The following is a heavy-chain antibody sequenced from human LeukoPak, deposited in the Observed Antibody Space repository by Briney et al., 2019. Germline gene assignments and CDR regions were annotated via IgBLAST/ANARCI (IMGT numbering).Heavy chain of an antibody. CDR2: ISGSGGST. Sequence: GGSLRLSCAASGFTFSSYAMSWVRQAPGKGLEWVSAISGSGGSTYYADSVKGRFTISRDNSKNTLYLQMNSLRAEDTAVYYCAKDTKLRRGYSYGFDYWGQGTLVTVSS. CDR1: GFTFSSYA. J-gene: IGHJ4*02. CDR3: AKDTKLRRGYSYGFDY. V-gene: IGHV3-23*01. D-gene: IGHD5-18*01.